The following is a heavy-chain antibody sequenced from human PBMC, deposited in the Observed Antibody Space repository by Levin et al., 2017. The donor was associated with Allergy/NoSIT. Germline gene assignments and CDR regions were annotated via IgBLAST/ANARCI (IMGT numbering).Heavy chain of an antibody. CDR1: GFTFSSYS. V-gene: IGHV3-48*01. J-gene: IGHJ6*02. CDR3: ARDQGYFYYYYGMDV. D-gene: IGHD2/OR15-2a*01. Sequence: LSLTCAASGFTFSSYSMNWVRQAPGKGLEWVSYISSSSSTIYYADSVKGRFTISRDNAKNSLYLQMNSLRAEDTAVYYCARDQGYFYYYYGMDVWGQGTTVTVSS. CDR2: ISSSSSTI.